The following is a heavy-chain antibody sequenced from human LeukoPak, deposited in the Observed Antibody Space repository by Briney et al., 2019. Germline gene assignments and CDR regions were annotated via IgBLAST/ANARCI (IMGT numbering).Heavy chain of an antibody. D-gene: IGHD3-10*01. CDR1: GGTFSSYA. J-gene: IGHJ3*02. CDR3: ARDFTGFGDAFDI. Sequence: SVKVSCKASGGTFSSYAISWVRQAPGQGLEWMGGIIPIFGTANYAQKFQGRVTITADESTSTAYMELSSLRSEDTAVYYCARDFTGFGDAFDIWGQGTMVTVSS. V-gene: IGHV1-69*01. CDR2: IIPIFGTA.